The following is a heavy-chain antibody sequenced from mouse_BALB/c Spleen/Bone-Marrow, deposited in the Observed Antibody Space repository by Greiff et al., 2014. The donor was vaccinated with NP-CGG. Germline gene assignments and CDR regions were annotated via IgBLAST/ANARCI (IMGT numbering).Heavy chain of an antibody. CDR2: INPSNGGT. J-gene: IGHJ1*01. Sequence: VKLMESGAELVKPGASVKLSCKASGYSFTRYYMYWVKQRPGQGLEWIGEINPSNGGTNFNEKFKSKATLTVDKSSSTAYMQFSSLTAEDSAVYYCTRSNYGYWYFDVWGAGTTVTGSS. V-gene: IGHV1S81*02. D-gene: IGHD1-1*01. CDR3: TRSNYGYWYFDV. CDR1: GYSFTRYY.